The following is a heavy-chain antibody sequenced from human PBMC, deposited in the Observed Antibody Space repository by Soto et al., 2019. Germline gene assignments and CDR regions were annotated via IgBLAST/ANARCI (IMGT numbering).Heavy chain of an antibody. CDR2: INTHNGNT. Sequence: QVQLEQSAPEVKKPGASVKVSCKASGYTFTTYGISWVRQAPGQGLEWLGWINTHNGNTNYAQNLQGRVIMTADTSTNTAYMELRSLRSDDTALYYCTREGSDPYYYYGMDAWGQGTTVTVSS. D-gene: IGHD3-16*01. CDR3: TREGSDPYYYYGMDA. CDR1: GYTFTTYG. J-gene: IGHJ6*02. V-gene: IGHV1-18*01.